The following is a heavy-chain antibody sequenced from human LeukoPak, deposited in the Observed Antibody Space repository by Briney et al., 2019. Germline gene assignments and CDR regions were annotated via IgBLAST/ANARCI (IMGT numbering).Heavy chain of an antibody. CDR3: AKRLWESKGLDPFDI. D-gene: IGHD5-18*01. CDR2: ISGSGADT. J-gene: IGHJ3*02. CDR1: GFTFSSYA. Sequence: GGSLRLSCAASGFTFSSYAMNWVRQAPGKGLEWVSVISGSGADTYYADSVGGRFTISRDNSKNTLYLQMNSLRADDTALYYCAKRLWESKGLDPFDIWGQGTMVTVSS. V-gene: IGHV3-23*01.